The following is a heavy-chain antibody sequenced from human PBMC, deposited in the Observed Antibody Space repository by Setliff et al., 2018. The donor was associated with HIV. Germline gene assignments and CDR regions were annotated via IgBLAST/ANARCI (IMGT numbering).Heavy chain of an antibody. J-gene: IGHJ4*02. Sequence: PGESLKISCAASGFTFSSYWMSWVRQAPGKGLEWVANINEDGSEKYYVDSVKGRFTISRDNAKNSLYLQVNSLRVEDSAVYYCASPTYYNFLNWGQGTLVTVSS. CDR2: INEDGSEK. CDR3: ASPTYYNFLN. D-gene: IGHD3-9*01. V-gene: IGHV3-7*01. CDR1: GFTFSSYW.